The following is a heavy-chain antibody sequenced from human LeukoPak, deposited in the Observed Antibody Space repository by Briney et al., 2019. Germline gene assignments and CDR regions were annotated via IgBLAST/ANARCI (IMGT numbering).Heavy chain of an antibody. CDR1: GFTFSSYG. CDR2: ISYDGSNK. D-gene: IGHD6-19*01. V-gene: IGHV3-30*18. J-gene: IGHJ4*02. CDR3: AENPRGKGIAVAYFDY. Sequence: GRSLRLSCAASGFTFSSYGMHWVRQAPGKGLEWVAVISYDGSNKYYADSVKGRFTISRDNSKNTLYLQMNSLRAEDTAVYYCAENPRGKGIAVAYFDYWGQGTLVTVSS.